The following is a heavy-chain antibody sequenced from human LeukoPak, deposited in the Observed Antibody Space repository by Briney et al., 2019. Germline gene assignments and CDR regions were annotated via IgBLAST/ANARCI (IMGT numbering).Heavy chain of an antibody. CDR3: ARGPMTIISL. V-gene: IGHV3-48*04. J-gene: IGHJ4*02. CDR1: GFTFSNYW. CDR2: ISSTGGTI. Sequence: PGGSLRLSCVASGFTFSNYWMHWVRQAPGKGLEWVSYISSTGGTIYYADSMKGRFTISRDNAKNSLYLQMNSLRVEDTAVYYCARGPMTIISLGGQGTLVTVSS. D-gene: IGHD4/OR15-4a*01.